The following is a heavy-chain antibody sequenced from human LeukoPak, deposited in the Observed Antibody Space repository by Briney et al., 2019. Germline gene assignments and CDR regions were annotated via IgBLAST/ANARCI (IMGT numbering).Heavy chain of an antibody. J-gene: IGHJ4*02. CDR3: AKDRRRGIVVVPAAIDY. CDR2: IRYDGSNK. D-gene: IGHD2-2*01. V-gene: IGHV3-30*02. Sequence: GGSLGLSCAASGFTVSTNYMNWVRQAPGKGLEWVAFIRYDGSNKYYADSVKGRFTISRDNSKNTLYLQMNSLRAEDTAVYYCAKDRRRGIVVVPAAIDYWGQGTLVTVSS. CDR1: GFTVSTNY.